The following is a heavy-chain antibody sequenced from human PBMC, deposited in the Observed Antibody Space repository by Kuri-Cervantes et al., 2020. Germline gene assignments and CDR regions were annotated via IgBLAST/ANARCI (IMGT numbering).Heavy chain of an antibody. CDR3: ARDDDTDYYYYYMDV. CDR2: IYHSGST. Sequence: GSLRLSCAVSGYSISSGYYWGWIRQPPGKGLEWIGSIYHSGSTYYNPSLKSRVTISVDTSKNQFSLKLSSVTAADTAVYYCARDDDTDYYYYYMDVWGKGTTVTVSS. V-gene: IGHV4-38-2*02. CDR1: GYSISSGYY. D-gene: IGHD3-22*01. J-gene: IGHJ6*03.